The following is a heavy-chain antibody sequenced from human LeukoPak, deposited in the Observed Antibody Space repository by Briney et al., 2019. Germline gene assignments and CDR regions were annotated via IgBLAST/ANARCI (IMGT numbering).Heavy chain of an antibody. Sequence: GGSLRLSCAASGFTFSSYSMDWVRQAPGKGLEWVSYTSCSSSTIKYADSVRGRFTISRDNAENSLYLQMNSLRDEDTAVYYCARGTVTAPDYWGQGTLVTVSS. V-gene: IGHV3-48*02. D-gene: IGHD2-21*02. J-gene: IGHJ4*02. CDR3: ARGTVTAPDY. CDR1: GFTFSSYS. CDR2: TSCSSSTI.